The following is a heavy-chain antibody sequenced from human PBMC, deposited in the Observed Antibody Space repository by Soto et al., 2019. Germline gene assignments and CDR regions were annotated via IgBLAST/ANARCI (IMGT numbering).Heavy chain of an antibody. Sequence: QVQLVQSGAEVKKPRASVKVSCKASGYTFTGYYMHWVRQAPGQGLEWMGWINPNSGGTNYAQKFQGWVTMTRDTSISTAYMELSRLRSDDTAVYYCARATLYYDDFWSGYDYWGQGTLVTVSS. CDR3: ARATLYYDDFWSGYDY. V-gene: IGHV1-2*04. CDR2: INPNSGGT. D-gene: IGHD3-3*01. J-gene: IGHJ4*02. CDR1: GYTFTGYY.